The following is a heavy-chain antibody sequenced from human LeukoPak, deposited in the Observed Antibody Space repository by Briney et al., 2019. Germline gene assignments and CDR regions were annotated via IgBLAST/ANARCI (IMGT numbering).Heavy chain of an antibody. J-gene: IGHJ4*02. CDR1: GFTFSSYG. CDR3: AKDVTDMIVVVTHDY. Sequence: TGGSLRLSCAASGFTFSSYGMHWVRQAPGKGLEWVAFIRYDGSNKYYADSVKGRFTISRDNSKNTLYLQMNSLRAEDTAVYYCAKDVTDMIVVVTHDYWGQGTLVTVSS. CDR2: IRYDGSNK. V-gene: IGHV3-30*02. D-gene: IGHD3-22*01.